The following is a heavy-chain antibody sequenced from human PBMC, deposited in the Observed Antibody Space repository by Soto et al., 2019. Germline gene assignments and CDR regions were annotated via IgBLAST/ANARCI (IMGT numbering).Heavy chain of an antibody. Sequence: GASVKVSCKESVYTFNSYYIHWVRQAPGQGLEWMGIINPSGGSTSYAQKFQGRVTMTRDTSTSTVYMELSSLRSEDTAVYYCARGDSSGYYYYWGQGTLVTVSS. CDR1: VYTFNSYY. D-gene: IGHD3-22*01. CDR2: INPSGGST. J-gene: IGHJ4*02. CDR3: ARGDSSGYYYY. V-gene: IGHV1-46*02.